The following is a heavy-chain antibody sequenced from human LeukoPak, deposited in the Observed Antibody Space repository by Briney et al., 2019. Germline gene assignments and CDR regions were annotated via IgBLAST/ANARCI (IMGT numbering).Heavy chain of an antibody. D-gene: IGHD4-23*01. J-gene: IGHJ4*02. CDR2: FYYSGST. Sequence: SETLSLTCTVPGGSFSSSSYYWGWIRQPPGKGLEWIGSFYYSGSTYYNPSLKSRVTISVDTSKNQFSLKLSSVTAADTAIYYCARIDGGHHLSPFDYWGQGTLVTVSS. CDR3: ARIDGGHHLSPFDY. CDR1: GGSFSSSSYY. V-gene: IGHV4-39*01.